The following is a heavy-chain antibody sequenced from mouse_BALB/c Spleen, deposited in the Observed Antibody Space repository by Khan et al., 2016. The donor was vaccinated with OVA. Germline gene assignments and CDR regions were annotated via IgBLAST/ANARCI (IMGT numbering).Heavy chain of an antibody. Sequence: EVELVESGGGLVQPGGSRKLSCAASGCTFIDYGMAWVRQTPGKGPEWIAFISSVAYSIYYADTVTGRFTFSRENAKNTLYLEMSSLRSDDTAMYYCARGGFAYWGQGTLVTVSA. V-gene: IGHV5-15*02. CDR1: GCTFIDYG. CDR3: ARGGFAY. CDR2: ISSVAYSI. J-gene: IGHJ3*01.